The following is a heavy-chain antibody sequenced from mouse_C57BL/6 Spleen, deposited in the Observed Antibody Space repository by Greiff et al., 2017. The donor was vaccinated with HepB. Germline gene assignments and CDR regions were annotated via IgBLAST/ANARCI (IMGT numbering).Heavy chain of an antibody. CDR1: GYTFTSYW. CDR3: ARSSPYYYGSREGYYAMDY. CDR2: IDPNCGGT. D-gene: IGHD1-1*01. V-gene: IGHV1-72*01. J-gene: IGHJ4*01. Sequence: QVQLQQPGAELVKPGASVKLSCKASGYTFTSYWMHWVKQRPGRGLEWIGRIDPNCGGTKYNEKFKSKATLTVDKPSSTAYMLLSSLTSEDSAVYYCARSSPYYYGSREGYYAMDYWGQGTAVTVSS.